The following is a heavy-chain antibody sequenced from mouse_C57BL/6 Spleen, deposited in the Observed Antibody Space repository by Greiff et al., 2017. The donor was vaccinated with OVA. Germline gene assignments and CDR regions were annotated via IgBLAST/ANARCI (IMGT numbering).Heavy chain of an antibody. Sequence: QVQLKQPGAELVKPGASVKMSCKASGYTFTSYWITWVKQRPGQGLEWIGDIYPGSGSTNYNEKFKSKATLTVDTSSSTAYMQLSSLTAEDSAVYYCARGDYDRGYWGQGTTLTVSS. CDR2: IYPGSGST. V-gene: IGHV1-55*01. D-gene: IGHD2-4*01. CDR3: ARGDYDRGY. J-gene: IGHJ2*01. CDR1: GYTFTSYW.